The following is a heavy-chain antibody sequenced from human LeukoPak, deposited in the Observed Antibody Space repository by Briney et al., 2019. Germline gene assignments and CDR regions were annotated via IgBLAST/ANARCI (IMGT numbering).Heavy chain of an antibody. J-gene: IGHJ3*02. CDR1: GFTFDDYA. D-gene: IGHD3-22*01. CDR2: ISWNSGSI. Sequence: GRSLRLSGAASGFTFDDYAMHWVRQAPGKGLEWVSGISWNSGSIGYADSVKGRFTISRDNAKTSLYLEMNSLRTEDTALYYCARGHYYDSSRYPGAFDIWGQGTMVTVSS. V-gene: IGHV3-9*01. CDR3: ARGHYYDSSRYPGAFDI.